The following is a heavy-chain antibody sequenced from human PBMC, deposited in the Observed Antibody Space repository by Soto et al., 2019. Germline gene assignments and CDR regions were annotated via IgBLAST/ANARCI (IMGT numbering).Heavy chain of an antibody. J-gene: IGHJ6*02. Sequence: ASVKVSFKASGYTFTSYGISWVRQAPGQGLEWMGWISAYNGNTNYAQKLQGRVTMTTDTSTSTAYMELRSLRSDDTAVYYCARGGGGDSSGYPNYGMDVWGQGTTVTVS. V-gene: IGHV1-18*01. CDR1: GYTFTSYG. CDR2: ISAYNGNT. D-gene: IGHD3-22*01. CDR3: ARGGGGDSSGYPNYGMDV.